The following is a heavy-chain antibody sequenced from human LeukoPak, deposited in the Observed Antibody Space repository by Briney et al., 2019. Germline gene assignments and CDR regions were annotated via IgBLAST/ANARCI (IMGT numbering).Heavy chain of an antibody. Sequence: GESLKISCKGSGYSFTSYWIGWVRQMPEKGLEWMGIIYPGDSDTRYSPSFQGQVTISADKSISTAYLQWSSLKASDTAMYYCARQPVNYYNSSGYYYDVDYWGQGTLVTVSS. D-gene: IGHD3-22*01. CDR2: IYPGDSDT. V-gene: IGHV5-51*01. CDR1: GYSFTSYW. J-gene: IGHJ4*02. CDR3: ARQPVNYYNSSGYYYDVDY.